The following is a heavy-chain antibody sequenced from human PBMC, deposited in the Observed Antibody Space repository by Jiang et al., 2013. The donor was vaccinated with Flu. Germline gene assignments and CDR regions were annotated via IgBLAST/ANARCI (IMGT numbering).Heavy chain of an antibody. V-gene: IGHV3-33*01. J-gene: IGHJ3*02. Sequence: RLSCAASGFTFSSYGMHWVRQAPGKGLEWVAVIWYDGSNKYYADSVKGRFTISRDNSKNTLYLQMNSLRAEDTAVYYCARDREPKRIVGALDAFDIWGRGTMVTVSS. CDR3: ARDREPKRIVGALDAFDI. D-gene: IGHD1-26*01. CDR1: GFTFSSYG. CDR2: IWYDGSNK.